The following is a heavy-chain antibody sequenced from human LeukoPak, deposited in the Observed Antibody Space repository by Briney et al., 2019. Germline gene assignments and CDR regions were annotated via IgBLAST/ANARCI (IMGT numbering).Heavy chain of an antibody. CDR3: ARDGDYSSSWSGTYYYYCMDV. J-gene: IGHJ6*03. D-gene: IGHD6-13*01. CDR2: ISSSSSTI. CDR1: GFTFSSYS. Sequence: PGGSLRLSCAASGFTFSSYSMNWVRQAPGKGQEWVSYISSSSSTIYYADSVKGRFTISRDNAKNSLYLQMNSRRAEDTAVYYCARDGDYSSSWSGTYYYYCMDVWGKGTTVTVSS. V-gene: IGHV3-48*04.